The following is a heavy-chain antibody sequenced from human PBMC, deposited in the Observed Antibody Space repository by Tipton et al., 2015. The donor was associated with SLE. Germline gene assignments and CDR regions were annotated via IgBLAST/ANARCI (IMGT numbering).Heavy chain of an antibody. CDR3: ARANSVLRYFDGEGWFDP. V-gene: IGHV4-59*01. J-gene: IGHJ5*02. Sequence: GLVKPSETLSLTCTVSGGSISSYYWSWIRQPPGKGLEWIGYIYYSGSTNYNPSLKSRVTISVDTSKNQFSLKLSSVTAADTAVYYCARANSVLRYFDGEGWFDPWGQGTLVTVSS. CDR2: IYYSGST. D-gene: IGHD3-9*01. CDR1: GGSISSYY.